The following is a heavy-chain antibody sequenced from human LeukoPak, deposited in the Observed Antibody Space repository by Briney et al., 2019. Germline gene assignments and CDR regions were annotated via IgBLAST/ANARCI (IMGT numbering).Heavy chain of an antibody. V-gene: IGHV3-23*01. J-gene: IGHJ5*02. CDR2: ISGSGST. CDR1: GFTFSSYA. CDR3: AYEGYGDYAGSVDP. Sequence: GGSLRLSCAASGFTFSSYAMSWVRQAPGKGLEWVSAISGSGSTYYADSVKGRFTISRDNSKNTLYLQMNSLRAEDTAVYYCAYEGYGDYAGSVDPWGQGTLVTVSS. D-gene: IGHD4-17*01.